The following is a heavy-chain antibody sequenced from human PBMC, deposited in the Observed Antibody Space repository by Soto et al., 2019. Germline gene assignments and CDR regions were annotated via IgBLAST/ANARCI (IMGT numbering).Heavy chain of an antibody. V-gene: IGHV3-33*01. CDR2: IWYDGSNK. CDR1: GFTFSSYG. Sequence: GGSLRLSCAASGFTFSSYGMHWVRQAPGKGLEWVAVIWYDGSNKYYADSVKGRFTISRDNSKNTLYLQMNSLRAEDTAVYYCARDPWILTARYMDVWGKGTTVTVSS. D-gene: IGHD2-21*02. J-gene: IGHJ6*03. CDR3: ARDPWILTARYMDV.